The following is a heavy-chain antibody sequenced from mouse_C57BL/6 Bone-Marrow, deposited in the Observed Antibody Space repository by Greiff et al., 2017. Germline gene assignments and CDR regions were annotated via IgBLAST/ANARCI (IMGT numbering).Heavy chain of an antibody. CDR1: GFTFSDYG. Sequence: EVQLQESGGGLVKPGGSLKLSCAASGFTFSDYGMHWVRQAPEQGLEWVAYISSGSSTIYYADTVKGRFTLSRDTAKNTRFLQLTSLRSEDTAMYYCARDGRGRFAYWGQGTLVTVSA. CDR2: ISSGSSTI. J-gene: IGHJ3*01. CDR3: ARDGRGRFAY. D-gene: IGHD1-1*01. V-gene: IGHV5-17*01.